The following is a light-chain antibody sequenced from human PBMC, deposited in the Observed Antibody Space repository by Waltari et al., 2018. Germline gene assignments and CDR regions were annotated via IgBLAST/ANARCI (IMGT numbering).Light chain of an antibody. CDR2: DVS. V-gene: IGLV2-14*03. Sequence: QSALTQPASVSGSPGQSITISCTGTRSDVGGYNYVSRYQQHPGKAPKLMIYDVSNRPSGVSNRFSGSKSGNTASLTISGLQAEDEADYYCSSYTSSSTLVVFGGGTKLTVL. J-gene: IGLJ2*01. CDR3: SSYTSSSTLVV. CDR1: RSDVGGYNY.